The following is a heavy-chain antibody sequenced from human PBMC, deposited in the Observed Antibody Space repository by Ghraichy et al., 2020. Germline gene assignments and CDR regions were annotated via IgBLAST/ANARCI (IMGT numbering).Heavy chain of an antibody. CDR2: IYSGGST. CDR1: GFTVSSNY. J-gene: IGHJ6*02. CDR3: AREGTRYYYYGMDV. Sequence: GGSLRLSCAASGFTVSSNYMSWVRQAPGKGLEWVSVIYSGGSTYYADSVKGRFTISRDNSKNTLYLQMNSLRAEDTAVYYCAREGTRYYYYGMDVWGQGTTVTVSS. D-gene: IGHD1-1*01. V-gene: IGHV3-53*01.